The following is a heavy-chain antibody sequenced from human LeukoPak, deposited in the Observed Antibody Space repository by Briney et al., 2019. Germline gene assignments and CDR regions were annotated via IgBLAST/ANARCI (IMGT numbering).Heavy chain of an antibody. Sequence: GGSLRLSCAASGFTFSTYWMHWVRQAPGKGLVWVSRIKSDGSSTNYADSVKGRFTISRDNAKNTLYLQMNSLRAEDTAVYYCASTMVRGVPWGQGTLVTVSS. CDR3: ASTMVRGVP. J-gene: IGHJ5*02. D-gene: IGHD3-10*01. CDR1: GFTFSTYW. V-gene: IGHV3-74*01. CDR2: IKSDGSST.